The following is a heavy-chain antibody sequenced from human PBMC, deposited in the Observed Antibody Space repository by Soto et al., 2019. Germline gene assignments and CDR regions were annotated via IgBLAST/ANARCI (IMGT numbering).Heavy chain of an antibody. CDR1: GFTFSNAW. Sequence: GGSLRLSCAASGFTFSNAWMNWVRQAPGKGLEWVGRIKSKTDGGTTDYAAPVKGRFTISRDDSKNTLYLKMNSLKTEDTAVYYCTTDLYSSSWWYYFDYWGQGTLVTVSS. V-gene: IGHV3-15*07. J-gene: IGHJ4*02. CDR3: TTDLYSSSWWYYFDY. CDR2: IKSKTDGGTT. D-gene: IGHD6-13*01.